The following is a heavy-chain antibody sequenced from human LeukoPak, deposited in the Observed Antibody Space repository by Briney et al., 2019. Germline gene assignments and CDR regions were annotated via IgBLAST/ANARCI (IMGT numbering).Heavy chain of an antibody. CDR1: GFTFTDYY. Sequence: ASVKVSCKASGFTFTDYYIHWVRQAPGQGPEGMGWIDAKSGGTQYAQKFQGRVTMTRDTSISTAYMELTRLTPDDTAVYYCARGGYHNYWGLGTLVTVSS. CDR3: ARGGYHNY. D-gene: IGHD2-2*01. CDR2: IDAKSGGT. V-gene: IGHV1-2*02. J-gene: IGHJ4*02.